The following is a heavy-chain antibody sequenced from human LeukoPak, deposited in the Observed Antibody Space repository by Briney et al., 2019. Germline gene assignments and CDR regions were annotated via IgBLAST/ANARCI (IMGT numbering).Heavy chain of an antibody. Sequence: SETLSLTCTVSGGSISSGSYYWSWIRQPAGKGLEWIGRVYSSGSTNYNPSLKSRVTISVDTSKNQFSLKLSSVTAADTAVYYCARDRGFTAGLRYFDWSPWYFDLWGRGTLVTVSS. CDR1: GGSISSGSYY. CDR2: VYSSGST. CDR3: ARDRGFTAGLRYFDWSPWYFDL. V-gene: IGHV4-61*02. J-gene: IGHJ2*01. D-gene: IGHD3-9*01.